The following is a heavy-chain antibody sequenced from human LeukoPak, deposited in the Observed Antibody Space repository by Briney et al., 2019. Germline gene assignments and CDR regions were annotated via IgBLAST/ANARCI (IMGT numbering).Heavy chain of an antibody. D-gene: IGHD3-3*02. J-gene: IGHJ2*01. V-gene: IGHV3-53*01. CDR1: GFTVSTNY. CDR3: ARVGDHFHWYLDL. Sequence: GGSLRLSCAASGFTVSTNYMNWVRQAPGKGLGWVSILYSGSSTYYADSVKGRFTISRDDSKNTLYLQMNSLRAEDTAVYYCARVGDHFHWYLDLWGRGTHVTVSS. CDR2: LYSGSST.